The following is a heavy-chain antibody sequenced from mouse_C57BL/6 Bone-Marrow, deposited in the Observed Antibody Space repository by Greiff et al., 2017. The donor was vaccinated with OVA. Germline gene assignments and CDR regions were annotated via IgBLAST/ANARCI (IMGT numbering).Heavy chain of an antibody. D-gene: IGHD1-1*01. V-gene: IGHV1-69*01. J-gene: IGHJ2*01. CDR3: AREGLLLTTVALDD. Sequence: VQLQQPGAELVMPGASVKLSCKASGYTFTSYWMHWVKQRPGQGLEWIGEIDPSDSYTNYNQKFKGKSTLTVDKSSSTAYMQLSSLTSEDSAVYYCAREGLLLTTVALDDWGKGTTLTVSS. CDR2: IDPSDSYT. CDR1: GYTFTSYW.